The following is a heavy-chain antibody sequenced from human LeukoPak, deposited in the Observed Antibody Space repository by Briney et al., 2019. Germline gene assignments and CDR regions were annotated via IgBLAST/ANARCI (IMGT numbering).Heavy chain of an antibody. CDR1: GGTFSSYA. V-gene: IGHV1-69*13. J-gene: IGHJ4*02. Sequence: SVKVSCKASGGTFSSYAISWVRQAPGQGLEWMGGIIPIFGTANYAQKFQGRVAITADESTSTAYMELSSLRSEDTAVYYCAVDSSGYYENFDYWGQGTLVTVSS. D-gene: IGHD3-22*01. CDR2: IIPIFGTA. CDR3: AVDSSGYYENFDY.